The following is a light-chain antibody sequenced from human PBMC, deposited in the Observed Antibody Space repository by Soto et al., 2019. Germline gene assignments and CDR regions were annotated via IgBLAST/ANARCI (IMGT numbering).Light chain of an antibody. Sequence: QSALTQPASVSGSPGQSITISCTGTSSDVGIYNYVSWYQQHPGKAPKLMIYQVTHRPSGVSNRFSGSKSGNTASLTISGLQAEDEADYYCSSYTGSTNYVFGTGTKVTVL. CDR3: SSYTGSTNYV. V-gene: IGLV2-14*01. CDR1: SSDVGIYNY. J-gene: IGLJ1*01. CDR2: QVT.